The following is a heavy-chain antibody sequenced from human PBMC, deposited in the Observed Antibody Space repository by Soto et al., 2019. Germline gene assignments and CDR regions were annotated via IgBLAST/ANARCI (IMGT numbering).Heavy chain of an antibody. CDR1: GGTFSSYA. CDR3: AREVYYYGSGSYYSWFDP. J-gene: IGHJ5*02. V-gene: IGHV1-69*06. Sequence: GASVKVSCKASGGTFSSYAIRWVRQAPGQGLEWMGGIIPIFGTANYAQKFQGRVTITADKSTSTAYMELSSLRSEDTAVYYCAREVYYYGSGSYYSWFDPWGRGTLVTVSS. D-gene: IGHD3-10*01. CDR2: IIPIFGTA.